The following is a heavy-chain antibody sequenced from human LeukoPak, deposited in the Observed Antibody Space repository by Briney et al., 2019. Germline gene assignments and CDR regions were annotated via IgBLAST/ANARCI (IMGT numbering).Heavy chain of an antibody. CDR1: GFTFSSYA. CDR3: AKDLGAVATILGFDY. Sequence: GGSLRLPCAASGFTFSSYAMSWVRQAPGKGLEWVSAISGSGGSTYYADSVKGRFTISRDNSKNTLYLQMNSLRAEDTAVYYCAKDLGAVATILGFDYWGQGTLVTVSS. CDR2: ISGSGGST. V-gene: IGHV3-23*01. J-gene: IGHJ4*02. D-gene: IGHD5-12*01.